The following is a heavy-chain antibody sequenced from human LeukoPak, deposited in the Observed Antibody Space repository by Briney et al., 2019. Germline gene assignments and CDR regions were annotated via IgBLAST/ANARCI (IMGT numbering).Heavy chain of an antibody. CDR3: ARAQVDYSPFDY. CDR1: GFTASDYY. J-gene: IGHJ4*02. V-gene: IGHV3-11*01. D-gene: IGHD2-21*01. CDR2: ISSSGSTI. Sequence: PGGSLRLSCAASGFTASDYYMSWVRPAPGEGLEWVSYISSSGSTIYYADSVKGRFTITRDNAKNTLYLQMNSLRVEDTAVYYCARAQVDYSPFDYWGQGTLVTVSS.